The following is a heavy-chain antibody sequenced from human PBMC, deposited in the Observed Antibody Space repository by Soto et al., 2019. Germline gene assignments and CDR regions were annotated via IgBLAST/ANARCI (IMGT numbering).Heavy chain of an antibody. V-gene: IGHV1-3*01. CDR1: GYTFTSYA. CDR2: INAGNGNT. Sequence: ASVKVSCKASGYTFTSYAMHWVRQAPGQRLEWMGWINAGNGNTKYSQKFQGRVTITRDTSASTAYMELSSLRSEDTAVYYCARDVGIVGATDWFDPWGQGTLVTFSS. D-gene: IGHD1-26*01. J-gene: IGHJ5*02. CDR3: ARDVGIVGATDWFDP.